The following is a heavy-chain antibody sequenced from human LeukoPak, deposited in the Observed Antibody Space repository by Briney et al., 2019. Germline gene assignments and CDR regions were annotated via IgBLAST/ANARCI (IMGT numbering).Heavy chain of an antibody. CDR1: RYTLIVDV. J-gene: IGHJ5*02. D-gene: IGHD3-10*02. V-gene: IGHV1-8*01. Sequence: ASVKVSCNQPRYTLIVDVINSGPPATGQGLEWMGWMNPNSGNTGYAQKFQGRVTMTRDTSITTAYMELSSLRSDDTAVYYCVEFTVRGFIGAWGQGTPVTVSS. CDR2: MNPNSGNT. CDR3: VEFTVRGFIGA.